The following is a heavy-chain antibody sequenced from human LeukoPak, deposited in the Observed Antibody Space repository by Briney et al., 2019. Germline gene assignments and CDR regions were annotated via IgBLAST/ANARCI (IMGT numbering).Heavy chain of an antibody. Sequence: PGGSLRLSCAASGFTFSSYSMNWVRQAPGKGLEWVSSISSSSSYIYYADSVKGRFTISRDNAKNSLYLQMNSLRAEDTAVYYCARDRSGSYLGLKKLAYFDYWGQGTLVTVSS. D-gene: IGHD1-26*01. J-gene: IGHJ4*02. CDR2: ISSSSSYI. CDR3: ARDRSGSYLGLKKLAYFDY. CDR1: GFTFSSYS. V-gene: IGHV3-21*01.